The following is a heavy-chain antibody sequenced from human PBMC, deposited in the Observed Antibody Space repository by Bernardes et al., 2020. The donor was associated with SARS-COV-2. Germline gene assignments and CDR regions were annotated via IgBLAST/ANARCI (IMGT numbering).Heavy chain of an antibody. D-gene: IGHD2-15*01. Sequence: ETLSLTCTVSGGSISSSSYYWGWIRQPPGKGLEWIGSIYYSGSTYYNPSLKSRVTISVDTSKNQFSLKLSSVTAADTAVYYCARSYCSGGSCYGLNWFDPWGQGTLVTVSS. J-gene: IGHJ5*02. CDR3: ARSYCSGGSCYGLNWFDP. CDR1: GGSISSSSYY. CDR2: IYYSGST. V-gene: IGHV4-39*01.